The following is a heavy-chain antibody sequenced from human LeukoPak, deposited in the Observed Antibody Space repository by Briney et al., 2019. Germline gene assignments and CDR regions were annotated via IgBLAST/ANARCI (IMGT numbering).Heavy chain of an antibody. CDR2: INHSGST. J-gene: IGHJ4*02. D-gene: IGHD1-26*01. CDR1: GGSFSGYY. CDR3: ARRGYSGDLDY. V-gene: IGHV4-34*01. Sequence: SETLSLTCAVYGGSFSGYYWSWIRQPPGKGLEWIGEINHSGSTNYNPSLKSRVTISVDTSKNQFSLKLSSVTAADTAVYYCARRGYSGDLDYWGQGTLVTVSS.